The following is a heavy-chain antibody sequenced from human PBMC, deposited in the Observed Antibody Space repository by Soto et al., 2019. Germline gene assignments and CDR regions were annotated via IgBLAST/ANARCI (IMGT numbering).Heavy chain of an antibody. D-gene: IGHD3-9*01. CDR3: ARDYYDILTGPPYYFDY. CDR2: ISSSSSTI. J-gene: IGHJ4*02. V-gene: IGHV3-48*02. Sequence: ESGGGLVQPGGSLRLSCAASGFTFRSYSMNWVRQAPGKGLEWVSYISSSSSTIYYADSVKGRLTISRDNAKNSLYLQMNSMRDEDTAVDYCARDYYDILTGPPYYFDYWGQGTLVTVSS. CDR1: GFTFRSYS.